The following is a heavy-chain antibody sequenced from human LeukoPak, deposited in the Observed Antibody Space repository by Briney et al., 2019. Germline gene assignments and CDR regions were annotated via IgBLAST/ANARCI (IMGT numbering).Heavy chain of an antibody. CDR2: ISYDGSNK. V-gene: IGHV3-30-3*01. CDR1: GFTFSSYV. D-gene: IGHD2-15*01. J-gene: IGHJ6*02. CDR3: ARPEVVVAATSSMYYYGMDV. Sequence: GGSLRLSCAASGFTFSSYVMHWVRQAPGKGLECVAVISYDGSNKYYADSVKGRFTISRDNSKNTLYLQMNSLRAEDTAVYYCARPEVVVAATSSMYYYGMDVWGQGTTVTVSS.